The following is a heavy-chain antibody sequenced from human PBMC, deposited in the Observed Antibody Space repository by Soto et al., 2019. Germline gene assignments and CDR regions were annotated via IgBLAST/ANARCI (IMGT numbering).Heavy chain of an antibody. D-gene: IGHD2-2*01. J-gene: IGHJ4*02. Sequence: GASVKVSCKASGYTFTSYYMHWVRQAPGQGLEWMGIINPSGGSTSCAQKFQGRVTMTRDTSTSTVYMELSSLRSEDTAVYYCARDKTIGSSTSCCFDYWGQGTLVTVSS. CDR1: GYTFTSYY. V-gene: IGHV1-46*03. CDR3: ARDKTIGSSTSCCFDY. CDR2: INPSGGST.